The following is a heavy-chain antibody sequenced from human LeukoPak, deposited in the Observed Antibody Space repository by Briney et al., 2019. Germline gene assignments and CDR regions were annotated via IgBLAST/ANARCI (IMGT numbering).Heavy chain of an antibody. CDR2: IIPILGIA. CDR3: ARVRAGTTSYYYYGMDV. V-gene: IGHV1-69*02. Sequence: ASVKVSCKASGGTFSSYTISWVRQAPGQGLEWMGRIIPILGIANYAQKFQGRATITADKSTSTAYMELSSLRSEDTAVYYCARVRAGTTSYYYYGMDVWGQGTTVTVSS. J-gene: IGHJ6*02. D-gene: IGHD1-1*01. CDR1: GGTFSSYT.